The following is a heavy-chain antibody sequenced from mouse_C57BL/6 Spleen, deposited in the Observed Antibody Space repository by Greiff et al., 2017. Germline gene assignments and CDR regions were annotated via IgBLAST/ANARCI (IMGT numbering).Heavy chain of an antibody. D-gene: IGHD2-4*01. CDR1: GYTFTSYW. CDR2: IDPNSGGT. CDR3: AREDYDSYWYFDV. J-gene: IGHJ1*03. Sequence: KESCKASGYTFTSYWMHWVKQRPGRGLEWIGRIDPNSGGTKYNEKFKSKATLTVDKPSSTAYMQLSSLTSEDSAVYYCAREDYDSYWYFDVWGTGTTVTVSS. V-gene: IGHV1-72*01.